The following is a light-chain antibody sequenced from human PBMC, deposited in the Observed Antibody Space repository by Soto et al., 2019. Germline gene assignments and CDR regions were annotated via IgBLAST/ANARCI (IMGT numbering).Light chain of an antibody. CDR3: MQALQTPLT. CDR2: LGS. CDR1: QSLLHSNGYNY. Sequence: DIVMTQSPLSLPVTPGEPASISCRSSQSLLHSNGYNYLDWYLQKPGQSPQLLIYLGSNRASGVPDRFIGSGSGTDFTLKSSRVEAEDVGVYYCMQALQTPLTCGQGTKLQIK. V-gene: IGKV2-28*01. J-gene: IGKJ2*01.